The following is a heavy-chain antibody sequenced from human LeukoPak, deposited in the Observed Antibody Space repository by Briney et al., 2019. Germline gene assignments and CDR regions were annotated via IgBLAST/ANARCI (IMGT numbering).Heavy chain of an antibody. CDR1: GYSFTSYG. CDR3: ARGYSYGYGPLDY. J-gene: IGHJ4*02. CDR2: ISTDNGNT. D-gene: IGHD5-18*01. Sequence: GAPVKVSCKASGYSFTSYGINWVRQAPGQGLEWMGWISTDNGNTDYAQNLQGRVTMTTDTSTSTAYMELRSPRSDDTAVYYCARGYSYGYGPLDYWGQGTLVTVSS. V-gene: IGHV1-18*01.